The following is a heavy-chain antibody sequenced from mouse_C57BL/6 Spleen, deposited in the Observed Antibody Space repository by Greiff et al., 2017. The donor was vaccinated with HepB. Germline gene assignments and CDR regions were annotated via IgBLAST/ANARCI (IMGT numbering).Heavy chain of an antibody. V-gene: IGHV1-39*01. CDR2: INPNYGTT. CDR1: GYSFTDYN. D-gene: IGHD2-4*01. J-gene: IGHJ4*01. Sequence: EVQLQESEPELVKPGASVKISCKASGYSFTDYNMNWVKQSNGKSLEWIGVINPNYGTTSYNQKFKGKATLTVDQSSSTAYMQLNSLTSEDSAVYYCARRGYYDYDDAMDYWGQGTSVTVSS. CDR3: ARRGYYDYDDAMDY.